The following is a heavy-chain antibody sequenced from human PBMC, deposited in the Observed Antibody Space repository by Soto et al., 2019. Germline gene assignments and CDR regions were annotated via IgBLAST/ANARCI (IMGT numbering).Heavy chain of an antibody. D-gene: IGHD6-13*01. V-gene: IGHV1-69*01. CDR3: ARNPKCKTSSCHKWFDP. J-gene: IGHJ5*02. CDR2: IIPMFEST. Sequence: QVQLVQSGAEVQKPGSSVKVSCKVSGGTFNTHSFNWVRQAPGQGLEWMGGIIPMFESTVYSQKCQGRVTITADESTRTVHMELSSLRSEDTALYYCARNPKCKTSSCHKWFDPWGQGTLVTVPS. CDR1: GGTFNTHS.